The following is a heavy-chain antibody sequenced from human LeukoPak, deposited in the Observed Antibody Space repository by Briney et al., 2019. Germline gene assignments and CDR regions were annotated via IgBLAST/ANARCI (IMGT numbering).Heavy chain of an antibody. Sequence: PVGSLRLSCAASGFSFNNYAMSWVRQAPGKGLEWVSAISTTGGSTYYADSVKGRFTISRDNSKNTLSLQMDSLRVEDTAVYYCAKDWTTVVTPKGYYFDSWGQGTRVTVSS. CDR3: AKDWTTVVTPKGYYFDS. CDR2: ISTTGGST. V-gene: IGHV3-23*01. J-gene: IGHJ4*02. D-gene: IGHD4-23*01. CDR1: GFSFNNYA.